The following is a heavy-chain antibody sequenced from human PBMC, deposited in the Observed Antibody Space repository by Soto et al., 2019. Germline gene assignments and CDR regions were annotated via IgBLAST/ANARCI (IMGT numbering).Heavy chain of an antibody. CDR1: GGSISSYY. CDR3: ARHDEGILTGYYYMDV. Sequence: SETLSLTCTVSGGSISSYYWSWIRQPPGKGLEWIGYIYYSGSTNYNPSLKSRVTISVDTSKNQFSLKLSSVTAANTAVYYCARHDEGILTGYYYMDVWGQGTKVTVSS. D-gene: IGHD3-9*01. V-gene: IGHV4-59*08. CDR2: IYYSGST. J-gene: IGHJ6*03.